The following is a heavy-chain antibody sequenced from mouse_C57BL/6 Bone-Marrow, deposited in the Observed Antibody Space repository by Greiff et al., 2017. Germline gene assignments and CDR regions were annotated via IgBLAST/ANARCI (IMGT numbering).Heavy chain of an antibody. CDR3: AVDRGYAMDY. J-gene: IGHJ4*01. CDR1: GYTFTSYW. CDR2: IDPSDSYT. D-gene: IGHD3-2*01. Sequence: QVQLQQPGAELVMPGASVKLSCTASGYTFTSYWMHWVQQRPGQGLEWIGAIDPSDSYTNYNQKFKGKSTLTVDKSSSTAYMQLSSLTSEDSAVYYCAVDRGYAMDYWGQGTSVTVSS. V-gene: IGHV1-69*01.